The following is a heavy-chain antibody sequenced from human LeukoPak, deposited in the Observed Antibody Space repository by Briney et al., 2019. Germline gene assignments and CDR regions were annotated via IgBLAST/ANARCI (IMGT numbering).Heavy chain of an antibody. CDR3: ARDPTDL. Sequence: GGSLRLSCAASGFTFTNYAMHWVRQTPGKGLEWVAVIWYDGSNKYYADSVKGRFTISRDNSKNTLYLQMNSLRAEDTAVYYCARDPTDLWGQGTLVTVSS. CDR1: GFTFTNYA. J-gene: IGHJ4*02. V-gene: IGHV3-33*08. CDR2: IWYDGSNK.